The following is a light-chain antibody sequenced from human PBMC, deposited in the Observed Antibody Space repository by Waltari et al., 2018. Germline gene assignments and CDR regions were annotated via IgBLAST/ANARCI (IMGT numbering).Light chain of an antibody. CDR3: QQYYTTPLT. Sequence: DIVMTQSPDSLAVSLGERATINCKSSPSVLYSSNNRNYLTWYQHKPGPPHKMLIYWASIRESGVPDRFSGRGSETDFTLTISSLQAEDVAVYYCQQYYTTPLTFGGGTKVEIK. CDR1: PSVLYSSNNRNY. V-gene: IGKV4-1*01. J-gene: IGKJ4*01. CDR2: WAS.